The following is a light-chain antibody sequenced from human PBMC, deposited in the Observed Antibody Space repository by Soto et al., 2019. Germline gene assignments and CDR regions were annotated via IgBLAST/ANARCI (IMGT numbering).Light chain of an antibody. Sequence: QSALTQFASVSGSPGQSITISCTGTSSDIGAYNYVSWYQQHPGKAPKLLIYEVTNRPSGVSDRFSGSKSGNTASLTISGLQAEDEANYYCNSYTTLSNRVFGTGTKVTVL. CDR1: SSDIGAYNY. CDR2: EVT. V-gene: IGLV2-14*01. CDR3: NSYTTLSNRV. J-gene: IGLJ1*01.